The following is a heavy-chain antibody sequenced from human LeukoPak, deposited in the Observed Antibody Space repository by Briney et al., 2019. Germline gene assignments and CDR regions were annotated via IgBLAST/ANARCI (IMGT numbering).Heavy chain of an antibody. CDR1: GGTFSSYA. CDR2: IIPILGIA. Sequence: ASVKVSCKASGGTFSSYAISWVRQAPGQGLEWMGRIIPILGIANYAQKFQGRVTITADKSTSTAYMELSSLRSEDTAVYYCARSSSSVDAFDIWGQGTLVTVSS. D-gene: IGHD6-6*01. V-gene: IGHV1-69*04. J-gene: IGHJ3*02. CDR3: ARSSSSVDAFDI.